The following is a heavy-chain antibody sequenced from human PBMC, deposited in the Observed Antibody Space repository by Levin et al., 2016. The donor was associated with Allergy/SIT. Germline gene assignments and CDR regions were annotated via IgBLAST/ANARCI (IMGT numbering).Heavy chain of an antibody. J-gene: IGHJ6*02. V-gene: IGHV3-33*01. CDR3: ARDYYDSSPLYYYGMDI. D-gene: IGHD3-22*01. CDR1: GFTFSKYD. CDR2: IWYDGTNK. Sequence: GESLKISCVASGFTFSKYDMHWVRQAPGKGLEWVAVIWYDGTNKYYADSVRGRFTISRDNSKSTLFLQMNSLRAEDTAVYFCARDYYDSSPLYYYGMDIWGQGTTVTVSS.